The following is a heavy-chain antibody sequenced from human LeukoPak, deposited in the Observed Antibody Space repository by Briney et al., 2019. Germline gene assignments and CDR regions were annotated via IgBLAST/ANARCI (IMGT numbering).Heavy chain of an antibody. J-gene: IGHJ5*02. Sequence: SETLSLTCTVSGGSISSYYWSWIRQPAGKGLEWIGRIYTSGTTNYNPSLKTRVTISLDKSKNQFSLKLSSVTAADTAVYYCARSLKMTYSWLDPWGQGAQVTVSS. CDR1: GGSISSYY. V-gene: IGHV4-4*07. CDR3: ARSLKMTYSWLDP. CDR2: IYTSGTT. D-gene: IGHD4-11*01.